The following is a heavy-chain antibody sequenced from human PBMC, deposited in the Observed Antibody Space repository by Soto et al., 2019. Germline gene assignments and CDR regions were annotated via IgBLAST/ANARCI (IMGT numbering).Heavy chain of an antibody. J-gene: IGHJ3*02. D-gene: IGHD1-26*01. V-gene: IGHV4-34*01. Sequence: QLQQWGAGLLKPSETLSLTCVVSGGYFSTYYYNWIRQSPGKGLEWIGEINHSGSNNYSPSLKSRVTKSLDTSQSQFSLKLTSVTAADTAVYYCARGGSNDRQVAFDIWGQGTMVTVSS. CDR1: GGYFSTYY. CDR2: INHSGSN. CDR3: ARGGSNDRQVAFDI.